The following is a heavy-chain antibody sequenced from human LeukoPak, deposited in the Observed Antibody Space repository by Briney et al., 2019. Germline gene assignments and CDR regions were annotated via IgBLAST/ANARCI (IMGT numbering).Heavy chain of an antibody. CDR3: ARASYGDYGARFSWYFDL. V-gene: IGHV6-1*01. Sequence: SQTLSLTCSISGDSVSSNSAAWNWIRQSPSIGLEWPVRTYYGSTWYNDYAVSVKSRITNNPNTSKYQLFLQLNSVTPDETAFYYCARASYGDYGARFSWYFDLWGRGTLVTVSS. D-gene: IGHD4-17*01. CDR1: GDSVSSNSAA. CDR2: TYYGSTWYN. J-gene: IGHJ2*01.